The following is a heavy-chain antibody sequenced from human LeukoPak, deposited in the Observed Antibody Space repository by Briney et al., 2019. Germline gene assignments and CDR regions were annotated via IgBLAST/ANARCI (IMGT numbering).Heavy chain of an antibody. CDR3: VRELPGSF. D-gene: IGHD2-2*01. Sequence: GGSLRLSCAASGFTFSSYSMNWVRQAPGKGLEWVSYISSSSSTIYYADSVKGRFTISGDNAKNSLYLQMNSLRAEDTAVYYCVRELPGSFWGQGTLVTVSS. CDR1: GFTFSSYS. J-gene: IGHJ4*02. CDR2: ISSSSSTI. V-gene: IGHV3-48*01.